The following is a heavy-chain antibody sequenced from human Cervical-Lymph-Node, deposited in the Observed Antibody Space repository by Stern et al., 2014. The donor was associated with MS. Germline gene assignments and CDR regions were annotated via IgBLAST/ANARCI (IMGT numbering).Heavy chain of an antibody. Sequence: DQLVESGGGVVQPGRSLRLSCAASGFTFSSYGMHWVRQAPGKGLEWVAIIWYDGSNKDSADSVKGRFTISRDNSKNTLYLQMNSLRAEDTAVYYCARFHTSSGWPQPLDYWGQGTLLTVSS. CDR1: GFTFSSYG. V-gene: IGHV3-33*01. CDR3: ARFHTSSGWPQPLDY. J-gene: IGHJ4*02. CDR2: IWYDGSNK. D-gene: IGHD6-19*01.